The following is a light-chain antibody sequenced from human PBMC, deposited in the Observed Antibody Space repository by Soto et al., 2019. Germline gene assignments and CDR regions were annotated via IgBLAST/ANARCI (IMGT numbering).Light chain of an antibody. J-gene: IGKJ4*01. CDR2: SAS. V-gene: IGKV1-12*01. Sequence: DIQMTQSPSSVSASVGDRVTITCRASQGITSWLAWYQQKPGKAPKLLIYSASNLQSGVPSRFSVSRCWTDFTLTISGLQPAACATYDCQATSTFPLTFAGGTKVEIK. CDR1: QGITSW. CDR3: QATSTFPLT.